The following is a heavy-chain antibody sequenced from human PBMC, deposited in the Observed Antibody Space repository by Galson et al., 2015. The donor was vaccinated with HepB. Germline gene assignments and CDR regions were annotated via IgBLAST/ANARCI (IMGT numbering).Heavy chain of an antibody. D-gene: IGHD3-16*01. J-gene: IGHJ4*02. V-gene: IGHV2-5*02. CDR2: IYWDDDK. CDR3: AHIGGDYFDY. CDR1: GFSLRTSGTD. Sequence: PSLDTPTQPRTLPCTFSGFSLRTSGTDGGWIRQPPGKALEWLALIYWDDDKRYSPSLKSRLTITKDTSKNQVVLTKTNMDPVDTATYYSAHIGGDYFDYWGQGTLVTVSS.